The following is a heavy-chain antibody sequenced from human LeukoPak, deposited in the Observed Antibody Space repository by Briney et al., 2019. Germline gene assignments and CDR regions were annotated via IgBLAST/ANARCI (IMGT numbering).Heavy chain of an antibody. D-gene: IGHD3-9*01. CDR3: ARNRDILTGPAWYYYYYMDV. Sequence: ASVKVSCKASGGTFSSYAISWVRQAPGQGLEWMGGIIPIFGTANYAQKFQGRVTITADESTSTAYMELSSLRSEDTAVYYCARNRDILTGPAWYYYYYMDVWGKGTTVTVSS. V-gene: IGHV1-69*13. CDR1: GGTFSSYA. J-gene: IGHJ6*03. CDR2: IIPIFGTA.